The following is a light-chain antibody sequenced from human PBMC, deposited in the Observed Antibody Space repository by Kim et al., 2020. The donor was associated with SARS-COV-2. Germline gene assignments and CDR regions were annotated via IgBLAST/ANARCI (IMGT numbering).Light chain of an antibody. CDR3: CSYAGSYTV. CDR1: SNDVGGYNY. J-gene: IGLJ2*01. Sequence: PGRSVTISSCGTSNDVGGYNYVSWYQQHPGKAPKIMIYDVSNRPSGVPDRFSGSKSGNTASMTISGLQPEDEADYYCCSYAGSYTVFGGGTKLTVL. CDR2: DVS. V-gene: IGLV2-11*03.